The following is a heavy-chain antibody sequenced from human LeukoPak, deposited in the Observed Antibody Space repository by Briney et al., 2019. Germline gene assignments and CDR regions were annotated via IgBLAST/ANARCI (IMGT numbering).Heavy chain of an antibody. D-gene: IGHD3-22*01. CDR2: IHTSGST. CDR3: ARDRYYYDSSARYFDY. Sequence: PSETLSLTCTVSGYSISSDYYWGWIRQPAGKGLEWIGRIHTSGSTNYSPSLKSRVTMSVDTSKNQFSLKLSSVTAADTAVYYCARDRYYYDSSARYFDYWGQGTLVTVSS. V-gene: IGHV4-4*07. J-gene: IGHJ4*02. CDR1: GYSISSDYY.